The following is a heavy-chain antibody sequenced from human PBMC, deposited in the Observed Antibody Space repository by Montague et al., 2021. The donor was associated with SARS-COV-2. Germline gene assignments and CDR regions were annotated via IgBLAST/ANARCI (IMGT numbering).Heavy chain of an antibody. CDR1: GGSISGDY. J-gene: IGHJ2*01. D-gene: IGHD5-18*01. CDR2: IYHSGNT. CDR3: AREYRIELWQTNWYFGL. V-gene: IGHV4-59*01. Sequence: SETLSLTCSVPGGSISGDYWSWIRQPPGKELDWIGYIYHSGNTKYNPSLKSRVSISVDTSKNQFSLRLSSVTAADTAVYYCAREYRIELWQTNWYFGLWGRGTLVTVSS.